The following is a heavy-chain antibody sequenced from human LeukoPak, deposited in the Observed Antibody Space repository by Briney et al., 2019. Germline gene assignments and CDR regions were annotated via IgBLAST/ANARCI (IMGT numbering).Heavy chain of an antibody. CDR3: ARAEEMASYY. Sequence: ASVKVSCKASGYTFTGYYVHWVRQAPGQGLEWMGCINPNSGGTNYAQKFQGRVTMTRDTSISTACMELSRLRSDDTAVYYCARAEEMASYYWGQGTLVTVSS. J-gene: IGHJ4*02. V-gene: IGHV1-2*02. CDR2: INPNSGGT. D-gene: IGHD5-24*01. CDR1: GYTFTGYY.